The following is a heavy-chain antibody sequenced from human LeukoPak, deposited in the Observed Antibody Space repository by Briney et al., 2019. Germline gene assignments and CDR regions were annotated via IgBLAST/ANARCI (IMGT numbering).Heavy chain of an antibody. CDR3: ASGYYDSNGYYYDY. D-gene: IGHD3-22*01. Sequence: SETLSLTCAVYGGSFSGYYWSWIRQPPGKGLEWIGEINHSGSTNYNPSLKSRVTISVDTSKNQFSPKLSSVTAADTAVYYCASGYYDSNGYYYDYWGQGTLVTVSS. V-gene: IGHV4-34*01. CDR2: INHSGST. CDR1: GGSFSGYY. J-gene: IGHJ4*02.